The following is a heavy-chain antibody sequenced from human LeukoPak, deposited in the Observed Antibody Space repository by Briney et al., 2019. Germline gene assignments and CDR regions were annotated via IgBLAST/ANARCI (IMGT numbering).Heavy chain of an antibody. CDR3: AYESSGPFTN. J-gene: IGHJ4*02. Sequence: ASVKVSCKASGYTFSTYYIHWVRQAPGQGLEWMGIINPSDYSTTSAQKFQGRVTMTKDTSTSTVYTDLSSLRSEDTAVYYCAYESSGPFTNWGQGTLVTVSS. CDR2: INPSDYST. V-gene: IGHV1-46*01. D-gene: IGHD6-19*01. CDR1: GYTFSTYY.